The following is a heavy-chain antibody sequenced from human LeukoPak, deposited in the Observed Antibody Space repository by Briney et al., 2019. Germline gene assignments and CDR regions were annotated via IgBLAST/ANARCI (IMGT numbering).Heavy chain of an antibody. Sequence: SVKVSCKASGGTFSSYAISWVRQAPGQGLEWVGGIIPIFGTANYAQKFQGRVTITTDESTSTAYMELSSLRSEDTAVYYCAIERTYYYDSSGYYFDYWGQGTLVTVSS. V-gene: IGHV1-69*05. CDR1: GGTFSSYA. CDR2: IIPIFGTA. J-gene: IGHJ4*02. D-gene: IGHD3-22*01. CDR3: AIERTYYYDSSGYYFDY.